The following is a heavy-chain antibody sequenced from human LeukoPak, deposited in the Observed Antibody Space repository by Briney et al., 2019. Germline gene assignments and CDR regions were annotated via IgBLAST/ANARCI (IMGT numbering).Heavy chain of an antibody. D-gene: IGHD3-22*01. V-gene: IGHV3-7*01. CDR1: GFSFSTYW. Sequence: GGSLRLSCAASGFSFSTYWMGWVRQAPGKGLEWVANIKQDGSDKKYADSVKGRFTISRDNAKNSLYLQMNSLRVEDTAVYYCARVPVRSSMKVLGPAFFDYWGQGTLVTVSS. CDR3: ARVPVRSSMKVLGPAFFDY. CDR2: IKQDGSDK. J-gene: IGHJ4*02.